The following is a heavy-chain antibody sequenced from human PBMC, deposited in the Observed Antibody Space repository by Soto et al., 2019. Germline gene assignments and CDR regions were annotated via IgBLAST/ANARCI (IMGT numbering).Heavy chain of an antibody. J-gene: IGHJ6*03. Sequence: QVQLQQSGPGLVKPSQTLSLTCDISGDRVSSNSAAWHWIRQTPSRGLEWLGRTYYRSKWYINYAVSGKRRVTVKPDTSKNQFSLQLRSVTSEDTAVEYWARGSWDDFTGQAYVDVWGKGTTVTVYS. CDR3: ARGSWDDFTGQAYVDV. CDR1: GDRVSSNSAA. D-gene: IGHD1-1*01. CDR2: TYYRSKWYI. V-gene: IGHV6-1*01.